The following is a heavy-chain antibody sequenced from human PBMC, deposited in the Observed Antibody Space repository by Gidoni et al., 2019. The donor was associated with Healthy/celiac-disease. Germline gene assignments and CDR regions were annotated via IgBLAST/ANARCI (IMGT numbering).Heavy chain of an antibody. CDR3: ASSITGTTWDYYYGMDV. Sequence: QVQLVQSGAEVKKPGSSVKVSCKASGGTFSSYAISWVRQAPGQGLEWMGRIIPILGIANYAQKFQGRVTITADKSTSTAYMELSSLRSEDTAVYYCASSITGTTWDYYYGMDVWGQGTTVTVSS. J-gene: IGHJ6*02. CDR2: IIPILGIA. D-gene: IGHD1-7*01. CDR1: GGTFSSYA. V-gene: IGHV1-69*04.